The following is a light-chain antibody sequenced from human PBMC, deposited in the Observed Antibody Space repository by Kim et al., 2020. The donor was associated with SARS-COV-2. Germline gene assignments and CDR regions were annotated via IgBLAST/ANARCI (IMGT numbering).Light chain of an antibody. CDR2: AAS. V-gene: IGKV1-27*01. CDR1: QDIRNY. Sequence: DIQMTQSPSSLSASVGDRVTITCRASQDIRNYLAWYQQKPGKVPKLLIYAASTLQSGVPSRFSGSGSGTDFTLTISSLQPEDVATYYCQKYNSAPWTFGQGTKVDIK. CDR3: QKYNSAPWT. J-gene: IGKJ1*01.